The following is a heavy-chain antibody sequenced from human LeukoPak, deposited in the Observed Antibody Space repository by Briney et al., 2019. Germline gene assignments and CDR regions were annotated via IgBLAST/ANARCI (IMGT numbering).Heavy chain of an antibody. CDR3: ARDRVAVAGVNWFDP. CDR2: IYYSGST. V-gene: IGHV4-39*07. J-gene: IGHJ5*02. CDR1: GGSISSSSYY. D-gene: IGHD6-19*01. Sequence: SETLSLTFTVSGGSISSSSYYWGWIRQPPGKGLEWIGSIYYSGSTYYNPSLKSRVTISVDTSKNQFSLKLSSVTAADMAVYYCARDRVAVAGVNWFDPWGQGTLVTVSS.